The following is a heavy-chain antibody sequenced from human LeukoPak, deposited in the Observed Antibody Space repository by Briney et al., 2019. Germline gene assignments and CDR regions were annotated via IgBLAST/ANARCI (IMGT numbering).Heavy chain of an antibody. CDR2: MYHSGST. CDR1: GGSFSGYY. D-gene: IGHD3-3*01. J-gene: IGHJ6*03. Sequence: SETLSLTCAVYGGSFSGYYWSWIRQPPGKGLEWIGTMYHSGSTNYNPSLKSRVTISVDTSKNQFSLKLSSVTAADTAVYYCARTADYDFWSGYSGPYYYYYYMDVWGKGTTVTVSS. V-gene: IGHV4-34*01. CDR3: ARTADYDFWSGYSGPYYYYYYMDV.